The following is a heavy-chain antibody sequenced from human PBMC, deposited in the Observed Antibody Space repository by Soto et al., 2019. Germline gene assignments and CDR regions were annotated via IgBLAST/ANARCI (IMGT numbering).Heavy chain of an antibody. CDR1: GGAISSYY. D-gene: IGHD3-3*02. Sequence: SETLSLTCSVPGGAISSYYWSWVRQPAGKGLEWIGRVFSSGSTNYYASLKSRVTMSIDTSKNEVSLTLRSVTAADTAVYYCARVAFSYFGMDVWGPGTTVTVSS. CDR2: VFSSGST. CDR3: ARVAFSYFGMDV. J-gene: IGHJ6*02. V-gene: IGHV4-4*07.